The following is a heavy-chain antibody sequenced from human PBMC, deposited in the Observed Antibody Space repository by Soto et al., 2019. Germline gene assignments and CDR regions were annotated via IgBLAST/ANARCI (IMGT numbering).Heavy chain of an antibody. Sequence: EVQLAESGGDLVQPGGSLRLSCAVSGFSFRNYWMSWVRQAPGKGLEWVANINHDGSEQNFLDSVKGRFTISRDNGKNSLFLQMNSLRAEDTAVYYCARDIGYSSFDYWGQGTLVTVSS. CDR3: ARDIGYSSFDY. CDR1: GFSFRNYW. J-gene: IGHJ4*02. CDR2: INHDGSEQ. D-gene: IGHD2-15*01. V-gene: IGHV3-7*01.